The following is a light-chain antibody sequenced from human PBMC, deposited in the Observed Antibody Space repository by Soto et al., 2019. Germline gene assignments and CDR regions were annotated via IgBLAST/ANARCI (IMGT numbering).Light chain of an antibody. V-gene: IGKV1-39*01. Sequence: DIQMTQSPSSLSASVGDRGTITCRASQSISSYLNWYQHRPGKAPNLLIYATSYLQTGVPSRFSGSASGSDFTLTISSLQPEDFATYYCQQSYSTPRTFGQGTKVEIK. CDR1: QSISSY. CDR2: ATS. CDR3: QQSYSTPRT. J-gene: IGKJ1*01.